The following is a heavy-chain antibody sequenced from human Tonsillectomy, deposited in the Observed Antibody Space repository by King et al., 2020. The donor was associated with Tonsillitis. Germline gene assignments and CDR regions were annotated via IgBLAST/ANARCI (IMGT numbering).Heavy chain of an antibody. J-gene: IGHJ4*02. Sequence: VQLVESGGGVVQPGRSLRLSCAASGFTFSSYAMHWVRQAPGKGLEWVALISYDGTNKYYADSVKGRFTISRDNSKNTLYLQVNSLRPEDTAVYYCAGGNYVFSSAGDYWGQGTLVTVSS. CDR1: GFTFSSYA. D-gene: IGHD3-3*01. V-gene: IGHV3-30*04. CDR3: AGGNYVFSSAGDY. CDR2: ISYDGTNK.